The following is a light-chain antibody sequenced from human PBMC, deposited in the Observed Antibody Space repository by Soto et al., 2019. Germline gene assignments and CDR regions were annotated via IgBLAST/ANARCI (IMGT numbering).Light chain of an antibody. Sequence: SYELTQPPSVSVAPGKTARITCGGNNIGSKSVHWYQQKPGQAPVLVIYYDSDRPSGIPERFSGSNSGNTATLTISSVEAGDEADYYCQVWDSSTLVVFGGGTKLTVL. CDR2: YDS. CDR1: NIGSKS. V-gene: IGLV3-21*04. CDR3: QVWDSSTLVV. J-gene: IGLJ2*01.